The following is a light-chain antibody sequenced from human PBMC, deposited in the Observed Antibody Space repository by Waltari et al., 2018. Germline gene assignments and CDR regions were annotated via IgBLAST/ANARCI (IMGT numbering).Light chain of an antibody. V-gene: IGLV3-10*01. CDR3: YSTDSSGLGV. CDR1: ALPQNY. Sequence: SDELTQPPSASVPPGQPASLPFSGDALPQNYPPWYQQKSGQAPVVVIYEDNKRPSEIPERFSGSSSGTMATLTISGAQVEDEADYYCYSTDSSGLGVFGTGTKVTVL. J-gene: IGLJ1*01. CDR2: EDN.